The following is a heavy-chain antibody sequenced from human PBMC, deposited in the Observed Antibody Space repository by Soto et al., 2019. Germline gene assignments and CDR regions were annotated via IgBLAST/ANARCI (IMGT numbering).Heavy chain of an antibody. CDR2: IKHSGGT. CDR3: ASGAIPAAAIPSYYSDLDV. Sequence: PSETLALTGAVYGWAFSRYDWSWFRQPPGKGLEWIGEIKHSGGTNYNPALKSRVTISVDTSKNQFSLKLSSVTAADTAVYYCASGAIPAAAIPSYYSDLDVWGKGTTVIVSS. V-gene: IGHV4-34*01. D-gene: IGHD2-2*01. J-gene: IGHJ6*03. CDR1: GWAFSRYD.